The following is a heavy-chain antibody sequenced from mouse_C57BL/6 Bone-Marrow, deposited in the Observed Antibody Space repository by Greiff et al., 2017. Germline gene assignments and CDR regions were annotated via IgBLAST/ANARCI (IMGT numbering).Heavy chain of an antibody. Sequence: QVQLQQSGAELVKPGASVKLSCKASGYTFTSYCMHWVKQRPGQGLEWIGMIHPNSGSTYYNEKFKSKATLTVDKSSRTAYLQLSSLPSEDSAVYDCARLQFTAEVGEGGQGTMLTVSA. V-gene: IGHV1-64*01. CDR2: IHPNSGST. CDR3: ARLQFTAEVGE. D-gene: IGHD1-1*01. CDR1: GYTFTSYC. J-gene: IGHJ3*01.